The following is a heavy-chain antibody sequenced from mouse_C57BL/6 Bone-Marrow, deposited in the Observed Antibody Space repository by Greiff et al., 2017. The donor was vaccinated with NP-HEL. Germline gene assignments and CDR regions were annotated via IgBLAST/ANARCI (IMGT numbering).Heavy chain of an antibody. D-gene: IGHD1-1*01. CDR1: GYTFTSYG. Sequence: VQLQQSGAELARPGASVKLSCKASGYTFTSYGISWVKQRTGQGLEWIGEIYPRSGNTYYNEKFKGKATLTADKSSSTAYMELRSLTSEDSAVYFCARLITTVVHWYFDVWGTGTTVTVSS. CDR3: ARLITTVVHWYFDV. CDR2: IYPRSGNT. J-gene: IGHJ1*03. V-gene: IGHV1-81*01.